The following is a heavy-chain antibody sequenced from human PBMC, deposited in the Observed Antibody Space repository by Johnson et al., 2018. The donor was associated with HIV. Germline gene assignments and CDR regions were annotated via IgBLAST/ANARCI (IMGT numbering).Heavy chain of an antibody. V-gene: IGHV3-11*04. CDR2: ISNSGSTI. CDR3: VRGGYYYDQAGAFDI. Sequence: QVQLVESGGGLVKPGGSLRLSCAASGFTFSDYYMSWIRQAPGKGLEWVSYISNSGSTISYADSVKGRFPIPRDNAKNSRYVQINSRGAEDTVVYYCVRGGYYYDQAGAFDIWGQGKMVTVSS. D-gene: IGHD3-22*01. CDR1: GFTFSDYY. J-gene: IGHJ3*02.